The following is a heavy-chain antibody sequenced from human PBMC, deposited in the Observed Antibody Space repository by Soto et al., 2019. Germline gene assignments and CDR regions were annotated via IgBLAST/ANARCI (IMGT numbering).Heavy chain of an antibody. J-gene: IGHJ3*02. CDR1: GGSISSGGYY. V-gene: IGHV4-30-4*08. CDR3: ARGDYDSSGYYFDAFDI. D-gene: IGHD3-22*01. CDR2: IYYSGST. Sequence: TLSLTYTGSGGSISSGGYYWSWIRQHPGKGLEWIGYIYYSGSTYYNPSLKSRVTISVDTSKNQFSLKLSSVTAADTAVYYCARGDYDSSGYYFDAFDIWGQGTMVTVSS.